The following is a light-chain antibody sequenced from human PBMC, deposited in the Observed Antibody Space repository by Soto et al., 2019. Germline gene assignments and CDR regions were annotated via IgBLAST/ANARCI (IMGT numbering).Light chain of an antibody. Sequence: DLQKTQSPSSLSASVGDRVTITCQASQDISNYLNWYQQKPGKAPKLLIYDASNLETGVPSRFSGSGSGTDFTFTISSLQPEDVATYYCQHYDNLPFTFGPGTKVDIK. V-gene: IGKV1-33*01. CDR3: QHYDNLPFT. J-gene: IGKJ3*01. CDR1: QDISNY. CDR2: DAS.